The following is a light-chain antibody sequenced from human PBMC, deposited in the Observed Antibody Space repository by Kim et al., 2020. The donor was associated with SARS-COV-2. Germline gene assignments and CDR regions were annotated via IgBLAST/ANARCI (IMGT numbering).Light chain of an antibody. CDR3: TSYTRSDTWV. CDR2: DVS. J-gene: IGLJ3*02. V-gene: IGLV2-14*03. CDR1: SRDVGAYNL. Sequence: GQSVTISRTGTSRDVGAYNLVSWDQQHPGKAPKFMIHDVSQRPSGVSNRFSGSKSGNTASLTISGLQAEDEADYYCTSYTRSDTWVFGGGTQLTVL.